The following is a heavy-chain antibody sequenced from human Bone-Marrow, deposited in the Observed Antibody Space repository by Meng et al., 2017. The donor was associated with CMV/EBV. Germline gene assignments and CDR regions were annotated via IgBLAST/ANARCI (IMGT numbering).Heavy chain of an antibody. Sequence: ASVKVSCKASGYTFTGYYMHWVRQAPGQGLEWMGWINPNSGGTNYAQKFQGRVTMTRDTSISTAYMELSRLRSDDTAVYYCARDRRYCSSTSCYLVYYYGMDVWGQGTTVTVSS. J-gene: IGHJ6*02. D-gene: IGHD2-2*01. CDR2: INPNSGGT. CDR3: ARDRRYCSSTSCYLVYYYGMDV. V-gene: IGHV1-2*02. CDR1: GYTFTGYY.